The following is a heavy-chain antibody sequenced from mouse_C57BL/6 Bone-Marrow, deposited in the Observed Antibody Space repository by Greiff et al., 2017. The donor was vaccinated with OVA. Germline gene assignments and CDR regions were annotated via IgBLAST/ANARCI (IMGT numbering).Heavy chain of an antibody. D-gene: IGHD2-1*01. Sequence: EVQVVESGPELVKPGASVKMSCKASGYTFTDYNMHWVKQSHGKSLVWIGYINPNNGGTSYNQKFKGKATLTVNKSSSTAYMELRSLTSEDSAVYYCARYGNLFDYWGQGTTLTVSS. CDR2: INPNNGGT. J-gene: IGHJ2*01. CDR1: GYTFTDYN. CDR3: ARYGNLFDY. V-gene: IGHV1-22*01.